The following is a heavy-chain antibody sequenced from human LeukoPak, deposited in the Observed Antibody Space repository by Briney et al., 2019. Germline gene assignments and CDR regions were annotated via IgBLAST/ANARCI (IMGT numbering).Heavy chain of an antibody. CDR1: GYSFTNNW. CDR3: ARSSVYSSSLPPDY. Sequence: GESLKISCKGSGYSFTNNWIGWVRQMPGKGLEWMGITYPGDSNTRYSPSFQGQVTISADKSISTAYLQWSSLKASDTAMYYCARSSVYSSSLPPDYWGQGTLVTVSS. CDR2: TYPGDSNT. J-gene: IGHJ4*02. V-gene: IGHV5-51*01. D-gene: IGHD6-13*01.